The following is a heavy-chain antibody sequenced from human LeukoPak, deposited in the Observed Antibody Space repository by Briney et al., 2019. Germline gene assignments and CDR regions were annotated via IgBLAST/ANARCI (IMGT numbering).Heavy chain of an antibody. Sequence: SETLSLTCTVSGGSISSYYWSWIRQPPGKGLEWIGYIYTSGSTNYNPSLKSRVTISVDTSKNQFSLKLSSVTAADTAVYYCATLRRQSRDGYPVDYFWYFDLWGRGTLVTVSS. D-gene: IGHD5-24*01. CDR1: GGSISSYY. CDR2: IYTSGST. CDR3: ATLRRQSRDGYPVDYFWYFDL. V-gene: IGHV4-4*09. J-gene: IGHJ2*01.